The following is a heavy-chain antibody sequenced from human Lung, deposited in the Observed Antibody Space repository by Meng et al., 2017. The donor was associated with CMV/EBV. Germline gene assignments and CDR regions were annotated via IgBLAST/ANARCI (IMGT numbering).Heavy chain of an antibody. CDR2: INPNSGGT. V-gene: IGHV1-2*02. Sequence: KVSCXASGYTFTGYYMHWVRQAPGQGLEWMGWINPNSGGTNYAQKFQGRVTMTRDTSISTAYMELSRLRSDDTAVYYCARGVGYCSSTSCQVWFDPWGQGTLVTVSS. D-gene: IGHD2-2*01. CDR3: ARGVGYCSSTSCQVWFDP. J-gene: IGHJ5*02. CDR1: GYTFTGYY.